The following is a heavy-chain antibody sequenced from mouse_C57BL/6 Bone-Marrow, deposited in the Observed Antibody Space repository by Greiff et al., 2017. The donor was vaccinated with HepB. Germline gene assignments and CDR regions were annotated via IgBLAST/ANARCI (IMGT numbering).Heavy chain of an antibody. CDR2: INPNNGGT. Sequence: VQLQQSGPELVKPGASVKISCKASGYTFTDYYMNWVKQSHGKSLEWIGDINPNNGGTSYNQKFKGKATLTVDKSSSTAYMELRSLTSEDSAVYYCARSGDGYYEVMDYWGQGTSVTVSS. J-gene: IGHJ4*01. D-gene: IGHD2-3*01. CDR3: ARSGDGYYEVMDY. CDR1: GYTFTDYY. V-gene: IGHV1-26*01.